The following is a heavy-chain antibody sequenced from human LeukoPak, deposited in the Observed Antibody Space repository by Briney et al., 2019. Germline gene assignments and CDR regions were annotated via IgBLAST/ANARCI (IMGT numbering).Heavy chain of an antibody. CDR3: ARDLTTSDN. D-gene: IGHD1/OR15-1a*01. Sequence: GGSLRLSCAASGFXFDDYGMSWVRQAPGKGLEWVSGINWSGGRTGYADSLKGRFTISRDNAKNTLYLQMNSLRDEDTALYYCARDLTTSDNWGQGTLVTVSS. V-gene: IGHV3-20*04. J-gene: IGHJ4*02. CDR2: INWSGGRT. CDR1: GFXFDDYG.